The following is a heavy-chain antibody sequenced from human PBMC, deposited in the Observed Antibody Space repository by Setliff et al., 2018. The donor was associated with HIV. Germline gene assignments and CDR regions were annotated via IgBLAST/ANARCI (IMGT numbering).Heavy chain of an antibody. CDR1: GGSFSGYY. J-gene: IGHJ4*02. CDR2: INHSGST. V-gene: IGHV4-34*01. Sequence: KPSETLSLTCAVYGGSFSGYYWSWIRQPPGKGLEWIGEINHSGSTNYNPSLKSRVTISVDTSMDQFSLKLNSVTAAGTAVYYCAAASSWDPLLDDWGQGTLVTVS. D-gene: IGHD6-13*01. CDR3: AAASSWDPLLDD.